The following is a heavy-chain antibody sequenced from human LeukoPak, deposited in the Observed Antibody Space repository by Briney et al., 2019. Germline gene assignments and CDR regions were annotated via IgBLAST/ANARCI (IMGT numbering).Heavy chain of an antibody. Sequence: KTSETLSLTCTVSGSSIDNYYWSWIRQPAGKGLEWIGRIYSSGSTNYNPSLKSRVNISVDTSKNQFSLKLSSVTAADTAVYYCARHGSGWNTEFDYWGQGTLVTVSS. CDR1: GSSIDNYY. CDR3: ARHGSGWNTEFDY. V-gene: IGHV4-4*07. CDR2: IYSSGST. J-gene: IGHJ4*02. D-gene: IGHD6-19*01.